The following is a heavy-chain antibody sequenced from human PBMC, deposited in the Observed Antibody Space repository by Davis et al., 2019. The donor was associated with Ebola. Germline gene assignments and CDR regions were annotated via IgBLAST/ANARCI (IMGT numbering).Heavy chain of an antibody. Sequence: MPSETLSLTCAVSGDSISSSNWWSWVRQPPGKGLEWIGEIFHGGTTNYNPSLKSRVIMSVDKSKNQFSLNLTSVTAADTAVFYCARDWTHGGAFDIWGQGTMVTVSS. CDR2: IFHGGTT. J-gene: IGHJ3*02. CDR3: ARDWTHGGAFDI. D-gene: IGHD3/OR15-3a*01. CDR1: GDSISSSNW. V-gene: IGHV4-4*02.